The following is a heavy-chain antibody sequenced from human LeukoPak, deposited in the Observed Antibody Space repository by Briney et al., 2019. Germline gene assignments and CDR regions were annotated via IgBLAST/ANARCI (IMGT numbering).Heavy chain of an antibody. D-gene: IGHD5-18*01. CDR1: GGTFSSYA. Sequence: SVKVSCKASGGTFSSYAISRVRQAPGQGLEWMGGIIPIFGTANYAQKFQGRVTITTDESTSTAYMELSSLRSEDTAVYYCARVDTAMKVFDYWGQGTLVTVSS. J-gene: IGHJ4*02. CDR3: ARVDTAMKVFDY. CDR2: IIPIFGTA. V-gene: IGHV1-69*05.